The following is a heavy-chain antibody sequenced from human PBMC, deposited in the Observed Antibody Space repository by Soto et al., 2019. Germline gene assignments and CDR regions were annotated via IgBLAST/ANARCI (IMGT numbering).Heavy chain of an antibody. CDR2: INPNTGDT. CDR1: GYTFTSYD. Sequence: GASVKVSCKASGYTFTSYDINWVRQATGQGLEWMGWINPNTGDTKYAQKFQDSVTMTWDTSVTTAYLELSRVRSDDTGVYYCTRGLHYDTTGPNFADWGQGTLVTVSS. D-gene: IGHD1-1*01. CDR3: TRGLHYDTTGPNFAD. J-gene: IGHJ4*02. V-gene: IGHV1-2*04.